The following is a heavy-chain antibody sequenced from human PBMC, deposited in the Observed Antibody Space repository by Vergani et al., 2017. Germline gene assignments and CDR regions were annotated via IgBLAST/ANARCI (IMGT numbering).Heavy chain of an antibody. CDR3: ARLYGRDSSGSKYFDY. CDR2: IHPADSDT. J-gene: IGHJ4*02. V-gene: IGHV5-51*01. Sequence: EVQLVQSRAEVKKPGESLKISCQISGYSFTNYWIGWVRQMPGKGLEWMGIIHPADSDTRYSPSFQGQVTISVDKPISTAYLQRSSLRASDSAMYYCARLYGRDSSGSKYFDYWVQGTLVTVSS. D-gene: IGHD3-22*01. CDR1: GYSFTNYW.